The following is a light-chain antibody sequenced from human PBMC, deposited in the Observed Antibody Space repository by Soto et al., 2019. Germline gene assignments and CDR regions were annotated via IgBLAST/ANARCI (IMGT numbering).Light chain of an antibody. CDR1: QSVSSSY. V-gene: IGKV3-20*01. Sequence: EIVLTQSPGTLSLSPGERATLSCRASQSVSSSYLAWYQQKPGQAPRLLIYGASSRATGIPDRFSGSGSGTDFTLTISRLEPEDFAVNYCQQYVSSPTFGQGTKV. J-gene: IGKJ1*01. CDR2: GAS. CDR3: QQYVSSPT.